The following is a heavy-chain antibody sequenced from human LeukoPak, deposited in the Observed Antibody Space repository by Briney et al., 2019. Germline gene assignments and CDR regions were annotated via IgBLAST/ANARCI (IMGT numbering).Heavy chain of an antibody. V-gene: IGHV1-46*01. CDR1: GYTFTSYY. CDR2: INPSGGST. CDR3: ARDGARTRTAPHFDY. J-gene: IGHJ4*02. D-gene: IGHD1-14*01. Sequence: GASVKVSCTASGYTFTSYYMHWVRQAPGQGLEWMGIINPSGGSTSYAQKFQGRVTMTRDMSTSTVYMELSSLRSEDTAVYYCARDGARTRTAPHFDYWGQGTLVTVSS.